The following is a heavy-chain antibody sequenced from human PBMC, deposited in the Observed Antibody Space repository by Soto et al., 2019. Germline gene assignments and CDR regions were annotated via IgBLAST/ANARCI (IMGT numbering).Heavy chain of an antibody. Sequence: GASVKVSCKASGGTFSSYTISWVRQAPGQGLEWMGRIIPILGIANYAQKFQGRVTITADKSTSTAYMELSSLRSEDTAVYYCVATMIVVVPTAGMDVWGQGTTVTVSS. CDR2: IIPILGIA. D-gene: IGHD3-22*01. J-gene: IGHJ6*02. CDR3: VATMIVVVPTAGMDV. V-gene: IGHV1-69*02. CDR1: GGTFSSYT.